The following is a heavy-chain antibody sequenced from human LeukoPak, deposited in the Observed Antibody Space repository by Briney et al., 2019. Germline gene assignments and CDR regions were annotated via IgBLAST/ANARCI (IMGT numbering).Heavy chain of an antibody. CDR1: GGSISGYY. Sequence: PSETLSLTCTVSGGSISGYYWSWIRQPPGKTLEWIAHIHYTGRTTYNPSLQSRVTMSLDTSRNQFSLNLNSVSATDTAVYYCARDHWNDHWGQGTLVTVSS. V-gene: IGHV4-59*12. J-gene: IGHJ5*02. CDR3: ARDHWNDH. CDR2: IHYTGRT.